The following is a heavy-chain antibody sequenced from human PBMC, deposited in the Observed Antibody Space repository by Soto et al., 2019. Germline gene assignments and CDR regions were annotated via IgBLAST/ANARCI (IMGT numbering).Heavy chain of an antibody. CDR2: ISYDGSNK. J-gene: IGHJ6*02. CDR1: GFTFSSYG. Sequence: PGGSLRLSCAASGFTFSSYGMHWVRQAPGKGLEWVAVISYDGSNKYYADSVKGRFTISRDNSKNTLYLQMNSLRAEDTALYYCAKGRSDDYYYGVDVWGRGTTVTVSS. CDR3: AKGRSDDYYYGVDV. V-gene: IGHV3-30*18.